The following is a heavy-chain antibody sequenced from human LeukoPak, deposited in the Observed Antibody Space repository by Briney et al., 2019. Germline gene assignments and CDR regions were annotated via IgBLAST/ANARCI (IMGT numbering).Heavy chain of an antibody. Sequence: SETLSLTCTVSGGSISSYYWSWIRQPAGKGLEWIGRIYTSGSTNHNPSLKSRVTMSVDTSKNQFSLKLSSVTAADTAVYYCARDTLGVYCSSTSCYHYYYYMDVWGKGTTVTVSS. CDR1: GGSISSYY. J-gene: IGHJ6*03. V-gene: IGHV4-4*07. CDR2: IYTSGST. D-gene: IGHD2-2*01. CDR3: ARDTLGVYCSSTSCYHYYYYMDV.